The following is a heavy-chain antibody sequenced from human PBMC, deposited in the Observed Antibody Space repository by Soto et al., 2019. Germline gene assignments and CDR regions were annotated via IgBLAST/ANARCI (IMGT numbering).Heavy chain of an antibody. Sequence: SETLSLTCTVAGGSISSYCWSWIRQPPGKGLEWIGYIYYSGSTNYNPSLKSRVTISVDTSKNQFSLKLSSVTAADTAVYYCARGYCSGGSCGLFDYWGQGTLVTVSS. CDR1: GGSISSYC. D-gene: IGHD2-15*01. CDR2: IYYSGST. V-gene: IGHV4-59*01. J-gene: IGHJ4*02. CDR3: ARGYCSGGSCGLFDY.